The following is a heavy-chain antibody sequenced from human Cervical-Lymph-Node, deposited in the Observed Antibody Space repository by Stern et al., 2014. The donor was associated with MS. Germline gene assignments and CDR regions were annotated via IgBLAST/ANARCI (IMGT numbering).Heavy chain of an antibody. D-gene: IGHD2/OR15-2a*01. J-gene: IGHJ3*01. Sequence: EVQLVQSGGGLVKPGGSLRLSCAASGFTVSNAWMTWVRQAPGKGLEWVGRIKSQRDGGTIDYAAPVKVRFTISRDDSKNTLYLQMNSLETEDTAVYYCTTDPHFPWGQGTVVTVSS. CDR2: IKSQRDGGTI. V-gene: IGHV3-15*01. CDR1: GFTVSNAW. CDR3: TTDPHFP.